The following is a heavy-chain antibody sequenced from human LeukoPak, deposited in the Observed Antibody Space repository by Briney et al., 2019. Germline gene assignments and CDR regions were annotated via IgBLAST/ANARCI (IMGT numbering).Heavy chain of an antibody. D-gene: IGHD2-2*01. CDR3: ATVVPAAYNWFDP. J-gene: IGHJ5*02. Sequence: SQTLSLTCTVSGGSISSGGYYWSWIRQHPGKGLEWIGYIYYSGSTYYNPSLKSRVTISVDTSKNLFSLKLSSVTAADTAVYYCATVVPAAYNWFDPWGQGTLVTVSS. CDR1: GGSISSGGYY. CDR2: IYYSGST. V-gene: IGHV4-31*03.